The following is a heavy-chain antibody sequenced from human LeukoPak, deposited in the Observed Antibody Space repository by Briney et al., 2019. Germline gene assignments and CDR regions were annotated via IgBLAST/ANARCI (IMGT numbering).Heavy chain of an antibody. CDR2: INHSGST. D-gene: IGHD2-2*02. CDR1: GGSFSGYY. V-gene: IGHV4-34*01. Sequence: SETLSLTCAVYGGSFSGYYWSWIRQPPGKGLEWIGEINHSGSTNYNPSLKSRVTISVDTSKNQFSLKLSSVTAADTAVYYCARGGRYCSSTSCYTYHYYYYYMDVWGKGTTVTVSS. CDR3: ARGGRYCSSTSCYTYHYYYYYMDV. J-gene: IGHJ6*03.